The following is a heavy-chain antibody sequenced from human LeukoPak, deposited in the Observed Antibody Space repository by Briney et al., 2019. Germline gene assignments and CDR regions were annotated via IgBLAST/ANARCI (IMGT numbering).Heavy chain of an antibody. CDR2: IYYSGST. V-gene: IGHV4-30-4*01. D-gene: IGHD3-9*01. J-gene: IGHJ5*02. CDR1: GGSISSGDYY. CDR3: ARVGVRFDILTGYFVENWFDP. Sequence: SETLSLTCTVSGGSISSGDYYWSWIRQPPGKGLEWIGYIYYSGSTYYNPSLKSRVTISADTSKNQFSLKLSSVTAADTAVYYCARVGVRFDILTGYFVENWFDPWGQGTLVTVSS.